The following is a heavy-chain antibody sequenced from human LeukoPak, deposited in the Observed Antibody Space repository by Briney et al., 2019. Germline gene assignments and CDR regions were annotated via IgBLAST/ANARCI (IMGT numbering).Heavy chain of an antibody. V-gene: IGHV4-59*01. Sequence: SETLSLTRTVSGGSISSYYWSWIRQPPGKGLEWIGYIYYSGSTNYNPSLKSRVAMSVDTSKNQFSLKLSSVTAADTAVYYCARSPSLSGSYLGVLSWFDPWGHGDPFSVSS. J-gene: IGHJ5*02. D-gene: IGHD3-10*01. CDR1: GGSISSYY. CDR3: ARSPSLSGSYLGVLSWFDP. CDR2: IYYSGST.